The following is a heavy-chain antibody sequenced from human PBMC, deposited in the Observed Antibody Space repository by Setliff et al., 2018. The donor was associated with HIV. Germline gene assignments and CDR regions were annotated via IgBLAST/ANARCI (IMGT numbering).Heavy chain of an antibody. CDR1: GYIFPDYY. CDR2: IDPDRGDT. D-gene: IGHD3-16*01. Sequence: ASVKVSCKVSGYIFPDYYIQWVRQAPGKGLEWMGLIDPDRGDTVYAEKFQGRVTITADRSIDTAYMRLNSLTSEDAAMYLCAWGTRRPIDSWGQGTLVTVSS. J-gene: IGHJ4*02. CDR3: AWGTRRPIDS. V-gene: IGHV1-69-2*01.